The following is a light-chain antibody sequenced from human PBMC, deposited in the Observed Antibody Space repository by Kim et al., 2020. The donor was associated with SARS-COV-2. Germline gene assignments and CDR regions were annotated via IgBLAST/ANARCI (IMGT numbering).Light chain of an antibody. CDR1: QSVSSN. Sequence: EIMMTQSPATLSVSPGERATLSCRASQSVSSNLAWYQQKPGQAPRLLIYDASTRATGIPVRFSGSGSGTEFTLTISSLQSEDFAVYYCQQYNDWPPYTFGQGTKLEI. CDR2: DAS. CDR3: QQYNDWPPYT. V-gene: IGKV3-15*01. J-gene: IGKJ2*01.